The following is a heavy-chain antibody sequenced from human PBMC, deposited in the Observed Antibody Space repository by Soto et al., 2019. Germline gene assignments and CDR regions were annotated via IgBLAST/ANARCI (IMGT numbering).Heavy chain of an antibody. Sequence: GGSLRLSCGASGFTFRSYAMHWVRQTPGKGLEWVAVISYDGSNKHYADSVKGRFSTSRDNSKNMSYLQMNSLRAEDTAVYYCARGGSGSYFWYFDLWGRGTLVTVSS. V-gene: IGHV3-30-3*01. D-gene: IGHD1-26*01. CDR3: ARGGSGSYFWYFDL. CDR2: ISYDGSNK. J-gene: IGHJ2*01. CDR1: GFTFRSYA.